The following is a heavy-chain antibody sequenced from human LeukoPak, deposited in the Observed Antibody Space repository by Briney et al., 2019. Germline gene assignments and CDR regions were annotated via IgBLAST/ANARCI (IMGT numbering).Heavy chain of an antibody. CDR3: TRRYGGHSGWAGYHDS. V-gene: IGHV3-64*01. CDR1: GFSFSAYI. J-gene: IGHJ4*02. CDR2: IRSDGSST. D-gene: IGHD6-19*01. Sequence: GGSLRLSCVASGFSFSAYIMHWVRQAPGKGLEYVSAIRSDGSSTFYPNSVKGRFTISRDNSKSTLYLQMGSLRAEDTAVYYCTRRYGGHSGWAGYHDSWGQGTLVAVSS.